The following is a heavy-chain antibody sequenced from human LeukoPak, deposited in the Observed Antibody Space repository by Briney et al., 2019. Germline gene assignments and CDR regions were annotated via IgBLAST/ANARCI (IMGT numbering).Heavy chain of an antibody. V-gene: IGHV3-9*01. CDR1: GFTFDDYA. Sequence: GGSLRLSCAASGFTFDDYAMHWVRQAPGKGLEWVSGISWNSGSIGYADSVKGRFTISRDNAKNSLYLQMNSLRAEDTAVYYCARGRASYYYDSSGYPFDYWGQGTLVTVSS. J-gene: IGHJ4*02. D-gene: IGHD3-22*01. CDR2: ISWNSGSI. CDR3: ARGRASYYYDSSGYPFDY.